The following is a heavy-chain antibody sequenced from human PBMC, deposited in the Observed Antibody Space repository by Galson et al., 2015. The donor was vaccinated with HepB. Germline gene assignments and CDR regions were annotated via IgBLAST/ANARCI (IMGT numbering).Heavy chain of an antibody. CDR1: GYTFTSYY. D-gene: IGHD3-10*01. CDR2: INPSGGST. CDR3: ASLVLLWFGELQPYYYYYGMDV. V-gene: IGHV1-46*03. Sequence: SVKVSCKASGYTFTSYYMHWVRQAPGQGLEWMGIINPSGGSTSYAQKFQGRVTMTRDTSTSTVYMELSSLRSEDTAVYYCASLVLLWFGELQPYYYYYGMDVWGQGTTVTVSS. J-gene: IGHJ6*02.